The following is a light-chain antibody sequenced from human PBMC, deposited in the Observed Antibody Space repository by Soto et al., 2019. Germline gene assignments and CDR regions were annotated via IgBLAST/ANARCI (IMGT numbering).Light chain of an antibody. Sequence: EIVLTQSPATLSLSPGERATLSCRASQSVSSYLAWYQQKPGQAPRLLIYDASNRATGIPARFSGSGSGTAFTLPISSLGLEVFAVFSCRRLSNWPPFSWTFGQGTKWETK. CDR3: RRLSNWPPFSWT. J-gene: IGKJ1*01. CDR2: DAS. V-gene: IGKV3-11*01. CDR1: QSVSSY.